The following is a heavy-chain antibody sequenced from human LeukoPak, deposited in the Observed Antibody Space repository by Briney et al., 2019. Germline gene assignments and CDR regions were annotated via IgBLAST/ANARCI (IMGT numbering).Heavy chain of an antibody. Sequence: AGESLRLSCAASGFTFSSYSMNWVPQAPGKGLGWVSSISSSRSHIYYADSLKGRFTISRDNAKHSLYLQKNSQRAEDTGVYYCARVPTGISIDYWGQGTLVTVPS. CDR3: ARVPTGISIDY. D-gene: IGHD1-1*01. CDR1: GFTFSSYS. CDR2: ISSSRSHI. J-gene: IGHJ4*02. V-gene: IGHV3-21*01.